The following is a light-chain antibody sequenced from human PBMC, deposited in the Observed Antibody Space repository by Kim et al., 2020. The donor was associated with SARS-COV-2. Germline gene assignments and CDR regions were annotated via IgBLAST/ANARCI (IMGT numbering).Light chain of an antibody. CDR3: SSYTRSSTNYV. J-gene: IGLJ1*01. CDR2: AVS. CDR1: SSDVGSYDY. Sequence: QAITISWPGTSSDVGSYDYVSWYQQHPGKAPKLMIYAVSNRPSGVSNRFSGSKSANTASLTISGLQAEDEADYYCSSYTRSSTNYVFGTGTKVTVL. V-gene: IGLV2-14*03.